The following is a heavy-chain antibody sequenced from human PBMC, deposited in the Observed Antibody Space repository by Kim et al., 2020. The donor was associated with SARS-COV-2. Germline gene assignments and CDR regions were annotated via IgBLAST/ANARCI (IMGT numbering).Heavy chain of an antibody. CDR2: ISGDGGST. J-gene: IGHJ6*02. CDR3: AKDIGNDVAAAAHDEGYYYYGMDV. D-gene: IGHD6-13*01. CDR1: GFTFDDYA. Sequence: GGSLRLSCAASGFTFDDYAMHWVRQAPGKGLEWVSLISGDGGSTYYADSVKGRFTISRDNSKNSLYLQMNSLRTEDTALYYCAKDIGNDVAAAAHDEGYYYYGMDVWGQGTTVTVSS. V-gene: IGHV3-43*02.